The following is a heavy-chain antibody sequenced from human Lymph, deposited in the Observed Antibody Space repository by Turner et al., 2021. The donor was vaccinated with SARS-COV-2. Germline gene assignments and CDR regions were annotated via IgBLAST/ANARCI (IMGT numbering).Heavy chain of an antibody. J-gene: IGHJ6*02. D-gene: IGHD3-3*01. CDR2: INPNSGGT. CDR3: ARDVERYNDFWSGYSGGYGMDV. V-gene: IGHV1-2*02. CDR1: GYTFTGSY. Sequence: QVQLVQSGAEVKKPGASVKVSCKAPGYTFTGSYMHWVRQAPGQGREWMGWINPNSGGTNYAQKFQGRVTMTRDTSISAAYMELSRLRSDDTAVYYCARDVERYNDFWSGYSGGYGMDVWGQGTTVTVSS.